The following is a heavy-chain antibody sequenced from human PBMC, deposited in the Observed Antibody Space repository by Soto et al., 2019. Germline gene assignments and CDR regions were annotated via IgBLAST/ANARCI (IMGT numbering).Heavy chain of an antibody. CDR2: IIPIFGTA. V-gene: IGHV1-69*01. Sequence: QVQLVQSRAEVKKPGSAVKDSCKAAGGTFSSYAISWVRQAPGQGLEWMGGIIPIFGTANYAQKFQGRVTITADESTSTAYIELSSLRSEDTAVYYCARRYHTRILTGYHYWGQGTLVTVSS. CDR1: GGTFSSYA. CDR3: ARRYHTRILTGYHY. D-gene: IGHD3-9*01. J-gene: IGHJ4*02.